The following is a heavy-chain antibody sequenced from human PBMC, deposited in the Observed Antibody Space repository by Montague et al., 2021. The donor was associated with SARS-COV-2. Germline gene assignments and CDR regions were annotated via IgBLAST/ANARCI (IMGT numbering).Heavy chain of an antibody. Sequence: TLSLPCTVSGGSISSGSYYWSWIRQPAGKGLEWIGRIYTSGSTNYNPSLKSRVTISVDTSKNQFSLKLSSVTAADTAVYYCARVPPYYYDSSGYYSGAFDIWGQGTMVTVSS. J-gene: IGHJ3*02. CDR2: IYTSGST. V-gene: IGHV4-61*02. CDR3: ARVPPYYYDSSGYYSGAFDI. CDR1: GGSISSGSYY. D-gene: IGHD3-22*01.